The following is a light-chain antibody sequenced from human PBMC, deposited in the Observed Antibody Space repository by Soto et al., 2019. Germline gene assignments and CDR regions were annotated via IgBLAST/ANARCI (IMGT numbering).Light chain of an antibody. CDR3: QSYDSSLSGWV. CDR1: SSNIGAGYD. Sequence: QSVLTQPPSVSGAPGQRVTISCTGSSSNIGAGYDVHWYQQLPGTAPKLLIYGNSNRPSGVPDRFSGSKSGTSASLAITGCWAEDEADYYCQSYDSSLSGWVFGRGTKLTVL. J-gene: IGLJ3*02. V-gene: IGLV1-40*01. CDR2: GNS.